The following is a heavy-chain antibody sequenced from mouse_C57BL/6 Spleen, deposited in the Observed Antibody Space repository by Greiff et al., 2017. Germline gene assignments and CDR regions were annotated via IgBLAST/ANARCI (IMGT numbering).Heavy chain of an antibody. J-gene: IGHJ4*01. CDR3: AVSHYSKGGAMDY. Sequence: VQLQQPVAELVRPGASVKLSCTASGFNIKNTYMHWVKQRPEQGLEWIGRIDPANGNTKYAPKFQGKATITADPSSNTAYLQLSSLTSEATAIYYCAVSHYSKGGAMDYWGQGTSVTVSS. CDR1: GFNIKNTY. CDR2: IDPANGNT. V-gene: IGHV14-3*01. D-gene: IGHD2-5*01.